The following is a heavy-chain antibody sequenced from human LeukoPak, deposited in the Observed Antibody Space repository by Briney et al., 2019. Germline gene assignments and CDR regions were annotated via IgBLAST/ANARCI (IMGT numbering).Heavy chain of an antibody. J-gene: IGHJ2*01. CDR2: INHSGST. CDR1: GGSFSGYY. CDR3: ARSRVLIGRQTSIAAATGAPRYFDL. Sequence: PXETXSXXXAVYGGSFSGYYXSWIRQPPGKGLXGXGEINHSGSTNYNPSLKSRVTISVDTSKNQFSLKLSSVTAADTAVYYCARSRVLIGRQTSIAAATGAPRYFDLWGRGTLVTVSS. D-gene: IGHD6-13*01. V-gene: IGHV4-34*01.